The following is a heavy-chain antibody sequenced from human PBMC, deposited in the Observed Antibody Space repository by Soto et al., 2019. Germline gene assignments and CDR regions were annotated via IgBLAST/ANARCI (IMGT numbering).Heavy chain of an antibody. D-gene: IGHD6-19*01. CDR3: ARRYGWLYFDY. CDR2: IFYSGST. Sequence: QLQLQESGPGLVKPWETLSLTRTVSGDSISSSNYFWGWIRQPPGKGLEWIGTIFYSGSTYYNPSLKSRVTISVDTSKNQFSLRLISVTAADTALYYCARRYGWLYFDYWGQGSLVTVSS. CDR1: GDSISSSNYF. J-gene: IGHJ4*02. V-gene: IGHV4-39*01.